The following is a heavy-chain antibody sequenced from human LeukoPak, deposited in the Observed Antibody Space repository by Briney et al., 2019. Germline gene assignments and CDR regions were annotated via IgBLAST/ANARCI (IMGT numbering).Heavy chain of an antibody. J-gene: IGHJ5*02. CDR2: ISSSSSYI. D-gene: IGHD2-2*01. CDR1: GFTVSSNY. CDR3: ARATHPFSTGCYDP. V-gene: IGHV3-21*01. Sequence: GGSLRLSCAASGFTVSSNYMSWVRQAPGKGLEWVSSISSSSSYIYYADSVKGRFTISRDNAKSSLYLQMNSLRAEDTAVYYCARATHPFSTGCYDPWGQGTLVTVSS.